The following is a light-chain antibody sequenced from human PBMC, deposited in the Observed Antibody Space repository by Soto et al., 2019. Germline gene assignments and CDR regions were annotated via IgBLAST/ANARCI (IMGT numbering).Light chain of an antibody. CDR2: YDN. V-gene: IGLV1-44*01. J-gene: IGLJ1*01. Sequence: QSVLTQPPSASGTPGQRVTISCSGSKSTIRSNTVPCYQQLPGTPPKLLIYYDNLRPSGVPDRISGSQSRTSASLAISALQSDDQADYYCAAWDDSLNGRVFGTGTKVTVL. CDR1: KSTIRSNT. CDR3: AAWDDSLNGRV.